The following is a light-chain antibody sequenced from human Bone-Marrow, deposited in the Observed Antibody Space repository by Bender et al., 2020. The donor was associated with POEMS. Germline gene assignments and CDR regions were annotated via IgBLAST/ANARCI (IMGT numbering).Light chain of an antibody. J-gene: IGLJ1*01. Sequence: QSALTQPASVSGSPGQSITISCTGTSTDVGGFNFVSWYQQHPGKVPKLLIYDVSNRPPGVSNRFSGSKSGNTASLTISGLQVDDEADYYCSSYTGSATYVFGTGTKVTAL. CDR2: DVS. CDR1: STDVGGFNF. CDR3: SSYTGSATYV. V-gene: IGLV2-14*03.